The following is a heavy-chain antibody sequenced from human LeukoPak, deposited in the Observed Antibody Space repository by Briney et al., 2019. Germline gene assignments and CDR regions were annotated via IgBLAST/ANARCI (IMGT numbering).Heavy chain of an antibody. J-gene: IGHJ4*02. V-gene: IGHV4-4*07. D-gene: IGHD5-18*01. Sequence: SETLSLTCTVSGGSISSYYWSWIRQPAGKGLEWIGRIYTSGSTNYNPSLKSRVTMSVDTSKNQFSLKLSSVTAADTAVYYCASLSNSYGYYYFDYWGQGTLVTVSS. CDR2: IYTSGST. CDR3: ASLSNSYGYYYFDY. CDR1: GGSISSYY.